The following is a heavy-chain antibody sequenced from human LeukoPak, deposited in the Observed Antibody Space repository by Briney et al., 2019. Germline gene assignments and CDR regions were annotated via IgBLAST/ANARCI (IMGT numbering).Heavy chain of an antibody. J-gene: IGHJ4*02. CDR2: IHYSGST. CDR1: DDSINNNY. D-gene: IGHD3-16*01. Sequence: SETLSLTCTVSDDSINNNYWSWIRQPPGKELECIGYIHYSGSTNYNPSLKSRVTISIDTSKNQFSLKLNSVTTADTAVYYCARRGLNRQNFDYWGQGTLVTVSS. V-gene: IGHV4-59*08. CDR3: ARRGLNRQNFDY.